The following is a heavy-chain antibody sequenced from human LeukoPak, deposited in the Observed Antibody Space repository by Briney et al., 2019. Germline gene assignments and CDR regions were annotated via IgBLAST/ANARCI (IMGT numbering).Heavy chain of an antibody. J-gene: IGHJ5*02. CDR3: ARDVLGGSGSFFDP. CDR2: IIPIFGTA. Sequence: ASVKVSCKASGGTFSSYAISWVRQAPGQGLEWMGGIIPIFGTANYAQKFRGRVTITTDESTSTAYMELSSLRSEDTAVYYCARDVLGGSGSFFDPWGQGTLVTVSS. D-gene: IGHD1-26*01. V-gene: IGHV1-69*05. CDR1: GGTFSSYA.